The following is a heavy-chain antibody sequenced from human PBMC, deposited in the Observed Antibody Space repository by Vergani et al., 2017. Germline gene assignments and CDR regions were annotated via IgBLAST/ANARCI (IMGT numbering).Heavy chain of an antibody. CDR3: ARGYMTAYYYYYYMDV. J-gene: IGHJ6*03. D-gene: IGHD5-24*01. V-gene: IGHV3-48*04. CDR2: ISSSSSTI. CDR1: GFTFSSYS. Sequence: EVQLVESGGGLVQPGGSLRLSCAASGFTFSSYSMNWVRQAPGKGLEWVSYISSSSSTIYYADSVKGRFTISRDNAKNSLYLQMNSLRAEETAVYYCARGYMTAYYYYYYMDVWGKGTTVTVSS.